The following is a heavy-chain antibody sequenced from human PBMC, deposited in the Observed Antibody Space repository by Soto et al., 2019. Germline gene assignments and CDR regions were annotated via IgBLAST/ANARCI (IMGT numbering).Heavy chain of an antibody. V-gene: IGHV1-8*01. J-gene: IGHJ6*03. CDR2: MNPNSGNT. CDR1: GYTFTSYD. Sequence: GASVKVSCKASGYTFTSYDINWVRQATGQGLEWMGWMNPNSGNTGYAQKFQGRVTMTRNTSISTAYMELSSLRSEDTAVYYCARALPVVAATRGANYYMDVWGKGTTVTVSS. CDR3: ARALPVVAATRGANYYMDV. D-gene: IGHD2-15*01.